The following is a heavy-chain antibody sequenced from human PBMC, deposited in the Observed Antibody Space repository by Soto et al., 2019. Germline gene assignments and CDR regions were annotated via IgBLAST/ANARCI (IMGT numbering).Heavy chain of an antibody. CDR2: ISSSSSTI. J-gene: IGHJ4*02. CDR3: VSSYCSSTSCNEVLDY. Sequence: EVQLVESGGGLVQPGGSLRLSCAASGFTFSSYSMNWVRQAPGKGLEWVSYISSSSSTIYYADSVKGRFTISRDNAKKSLYLQMNSLRAEDTAVYYCVSSYCSSTSCNEVLDYWGQGTLVTVSS. CDR1: GFTFSSYS. V-gene: IGHV3-48*01. D-gene: IGHD2-2*01.